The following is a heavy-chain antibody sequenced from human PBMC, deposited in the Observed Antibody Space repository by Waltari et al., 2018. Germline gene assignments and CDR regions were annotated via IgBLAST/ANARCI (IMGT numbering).Heavy chain of an antibody. V-gene: IGHV4-39*01. Sequence: QLQLQESGPGLVKPSATPSLTCTVPGGPISSSSYSWGWSRPPPGKGLELFGGIYSSGSTYYTPSLKSRVTISVDTSKNQFSLKLSSVTAADTAVYYCARLQNHRRSSSWFDPWGQGTLVTVSS. D-gene: IGHD6-13*01. J-gene: IGHJ5*02. CDR2: IYSSGST. CDR1: GGPISSSSYS. CDR3: ARLQNHRRSSSWFDP.